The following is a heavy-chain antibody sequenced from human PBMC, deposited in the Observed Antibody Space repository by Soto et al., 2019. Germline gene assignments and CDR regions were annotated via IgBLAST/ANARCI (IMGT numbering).Heavy chain of an antibody. J-gene: IGHJ4*02. CDR2: VTGNGGKT. Sequence: GGSLRLSCAASGFTFGNYAMTWVRQAPGNGLEWVSSVTGNGGKTWYADSVKGRFVISRDNAKNTLYLQMNNLRAEDTAVYYCARDMEGGAKDYWDQGTLVTVSS. CDR3: ARDMEGGAKDY. D-gene: IGHD3-16*01. CDR1: GFTFGNYA. V-gene: IGHV3-23*01.